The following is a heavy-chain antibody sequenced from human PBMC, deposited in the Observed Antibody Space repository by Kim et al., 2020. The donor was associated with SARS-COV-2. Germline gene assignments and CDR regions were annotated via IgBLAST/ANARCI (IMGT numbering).Heavy chain of an antibody. V-gene: IGHV3-7*01. J-gene: IGHJ3*01. Sequence: GGSLRLSCAASGFTFSSYWMTWVRQAPGKGLEWVSNIKQDGNQKYYVDSVKGRFTISRDNAKNSLYLQMNSLRAEDTAVYYCARDGDLYSSGRDAFDFW. CDR1: GFTFSSYW. CDR2: IKQDGNQK. D-gene: IGHD6-19*01. CDR3: ARDGDLYSSGRDAFDF.